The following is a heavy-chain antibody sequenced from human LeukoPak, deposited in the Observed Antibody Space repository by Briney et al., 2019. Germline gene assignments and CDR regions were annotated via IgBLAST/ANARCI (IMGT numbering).Heavy chain of an antibody. CDR2: ISWEGDST. J-gene: IGHJ4*02. CDR1: GFTFDNHV. CDR3: AKEITFGGVIVSLSSEY. Sequence: GGSLRLSCVASGFTFDNHVMNWVRQAPGKGLEWVSLISWEGDSTYYADSVKGRFTISRDNSKNTLYLQMNSLRVEDTALYYCAKEITFGGVIVSLSSEYWGQGTPVTVSS. V-gene: IGHV3-43D*04. D-gene: IGHD3-16*02.